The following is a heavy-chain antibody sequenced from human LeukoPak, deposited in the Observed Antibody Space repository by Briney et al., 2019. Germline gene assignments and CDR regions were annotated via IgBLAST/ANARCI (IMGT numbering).Heavy chain of an antibody. CDR2: IWYDGSNK. V-gene: IGHV3-33*06. CDR1: GSTFSSYG. J-gene: IGHJ4*02. Sequence: GRSLRLSCAASGSTFSSYGMHWVRQAPGKGLEWVAVIWYDGSNKYYADSVKGRFTISRDNSKNTLYLQMNSLRAEDTAVYYCAKDNGGILGWDWGQGTLVTVSS. D-gene: IGHD6-13*01. CDR3: AKDNGGILGWD.